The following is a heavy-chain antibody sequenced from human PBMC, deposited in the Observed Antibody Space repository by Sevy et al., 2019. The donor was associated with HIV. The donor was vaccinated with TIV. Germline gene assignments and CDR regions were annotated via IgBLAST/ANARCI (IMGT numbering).Heavy chain of an antibody. CDR2: ISGNGIST. Sequence: GGSLRLSCAASGFTFTNYVMNWVRQAPGKGLEWVSAISGNGISTHYIDSVKGRFTISRDNSKNTLYLQMNSLRADDTALYYCAKGDCGGDCLDRWGQGTLITVSS. D-gene: IGHD2-21*02. V-gene: IGHV3-23*01. CDR3: AKGDCGGDCLDR. CDR1: GFTFTNYV. J-gene: IGHJ5*02.